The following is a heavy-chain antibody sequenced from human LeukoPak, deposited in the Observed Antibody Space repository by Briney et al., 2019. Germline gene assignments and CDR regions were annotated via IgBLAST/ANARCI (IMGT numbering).Heavy chain of an antibody. V-gene: IGHV4-39*07. Sequence: SETLSLTCIVSGGSISSSSYYWGWVRQSPGKGLEWIGSIYYSGSTYYNPSLKSRVTISVDTSKNQFSLKLSSVTAADTAVYYCARKVTYYYGSGSYYPDYWGQGTLVTVSS. CDR1: GGSISSSSYY. D-gene: IGHD3-10*01. CDR2: IYYSGST. J-gene: IGHJ4*02. CDR3: ARKVTYYYGSGSYYPDY.